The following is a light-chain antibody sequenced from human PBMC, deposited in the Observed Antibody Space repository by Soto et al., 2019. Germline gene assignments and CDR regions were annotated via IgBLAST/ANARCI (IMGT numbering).Light chain of an antibody. CDR1: QSVRSL. Sequence: EIVLTQSPATLSLSPGERATLSCRASQSVRSLLAWYQQKPGQAPRLLIYDTSNRATDIPARFSGSGSGTDFTLTISSLEPEDFAVYYCQQRSNRLLTFGGGTKVEIK. J-gene: IGKJ4*01. CDR2: DTS. CDR3: QQRSNRLLT. V-gene: IGKV3-11*01.